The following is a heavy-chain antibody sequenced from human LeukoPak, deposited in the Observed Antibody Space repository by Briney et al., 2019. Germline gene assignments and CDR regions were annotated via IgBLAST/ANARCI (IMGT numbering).Heavy chain of an antibody. CDR3: ARESTAPDYGGPWFDP. J-gene: IGHJ5*02. CDR2: IIPIFGTA. V-gene: IGHV1-69*06. CDR1: GGTFSSYA. D-gene: IGHD4-17*01. Sequence: ASVKLSCKASGGTFSSYAISWVRQAPGQGLEWMGRIIPIFGTANYAQKFQGRVTITADKSTSTAYMELSSLRSEDTAVYYCARESTAPDYGGPWFDPWGQGTLVTVSP.